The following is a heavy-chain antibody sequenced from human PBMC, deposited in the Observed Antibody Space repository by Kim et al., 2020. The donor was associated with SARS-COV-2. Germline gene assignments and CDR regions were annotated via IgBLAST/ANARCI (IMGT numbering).Heavy chain of an antibody. V-gene: IGHV1-69*13. CDR3: ARDPLLGAAAGRAYSYYGMDV. D-gene: IGHD6-13*01. J-gene: IGHJ6*02. CDR2: IIPIFGTA. Sequence: SVKVSCKASGGTFSSYAISWVRQAPGQGLEWMGGIIPIFGTANYAQKFQGRVTITADESTSTAYMELSSLRSEDTAVYYCARDPLLGAAAGRAYSYYGMDVWGHGTTVTVSS. CDR1: GGTFSSYA.